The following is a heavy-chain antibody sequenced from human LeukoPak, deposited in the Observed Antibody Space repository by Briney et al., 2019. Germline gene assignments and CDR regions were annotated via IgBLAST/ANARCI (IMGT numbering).Heavy chain of an antibody. CDR1: GFTFSSYS. V-gene: IGHV3-23*01. Sequence: GGSLRLSCAASGFTFSSYSMNWVRQAPGKGLEWVSAISGSGGSTYYADSVKGRFTISRDNSKNTLYLQMNSLRAEDTAVYYCARDGVQSNPRPMEYWGQGTLVTVSS. CDR2: ISGSGGST. J-gene: IGHJ4*02. D-gene: IGHD1-1*01. CDR3: ARDGVQSNPRPMEY.